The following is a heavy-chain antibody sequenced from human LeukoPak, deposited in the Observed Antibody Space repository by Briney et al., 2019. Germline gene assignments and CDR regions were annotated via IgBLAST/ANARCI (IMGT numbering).Heavy chain of an antibody. Sequence: ASVKVSCKASGYTFTSYGISWVRQAPGQGLEWMGWISAYNGNTNYAQKLQGRVTMTTDTSTSTAYMELRNLRSDDTAVYYCARDPQGYYDSSGYYYWGQGTLVTVSS. D-gene: IGHD3-22*01. CDR1: GYTFTSYG. CDR2: ISAYNGNT. CDR3: ARDPQGYYDSSGYYY. V-gene: IGHV1-18*01. J-gene: IGHJ4*02.